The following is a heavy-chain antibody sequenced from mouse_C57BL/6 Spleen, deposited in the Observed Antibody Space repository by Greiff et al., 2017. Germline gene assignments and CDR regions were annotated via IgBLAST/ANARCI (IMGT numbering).Heavy chain of an antibody. CDR2: INPYNGGT. J-gene: IGHJ2*01. V-gene: IGHV1-19*01. CDR3: ARKGDGNYDYFDY. D-gene: IGHD2-1*01. Sequence: EVQLQQSGPVLVKPGASVKMSCKASGYTFTDYYMNWVKQSHGKSLEWIGVINPYNGGTSYNQKFKGKATLTVDKSSSTAYMELNSLTSEDSAVYYCARKGDGNYDYFDYWGQGTTLTVSS. CDR1: GYTFTDYY.